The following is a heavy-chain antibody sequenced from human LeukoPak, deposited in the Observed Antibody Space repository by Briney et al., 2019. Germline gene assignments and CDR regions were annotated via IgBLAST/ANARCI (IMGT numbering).Heavy chain of an antibody. CDR1: GLTFSSYG. Sequence: GESLTLSCAVSGLTFSSYGMSWVRQPPGKGLEWVSSISGSGGSTYYADSVKGRFTISRDNSKNTLYLQMNSLRAEDTAVYYCAKASVAGRDYYYYMDVWGKGTTVTISS. CDR3: AKASVAGRDYYYYMDV. D-gene: IGHD6-19*01. CDR2: ISGSGGST. V-gene: IGHV3-23*01. J-gene: IGHJ6*03.